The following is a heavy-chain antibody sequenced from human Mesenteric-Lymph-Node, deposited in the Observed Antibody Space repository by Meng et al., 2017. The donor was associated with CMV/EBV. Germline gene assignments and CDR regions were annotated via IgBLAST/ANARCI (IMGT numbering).Heavy chain of an antibody. J-gene: IGHJ4*02. V-gene: IGHV1-69*06. CDR2: IIPIFGTA. Sequence: KVSCKASGGTFSSYAIRWVRQAPGQGLEWMGGIIPIFGTANYAQKFQGRVTITADKSTSTAYMELSSLRSEDTAVYYCARRLEGQLEHWGQGTLVTVSS. CDR3: ARRLEGQLEH. CDR1: GGTFSSYA. D-gene: IGHD1-1*01.